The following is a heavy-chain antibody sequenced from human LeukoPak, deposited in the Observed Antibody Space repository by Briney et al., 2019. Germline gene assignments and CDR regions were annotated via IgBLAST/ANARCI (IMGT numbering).Heavy chain of an antibody. CDR3: VVATIPYFDY. CDR1: GFTFSSYS. V-gene: IGHV3-48*01. CDR2: ISSSSSTI. Sequence: GGSLRLSCAASGFTFSSYSMNWVRQAPGTGLEWVSYISSSSSTIYYADSVKGRSTISRDNAKNSLYLQMNSLRAEDMAVYYCVVATIPYFDYWGQGTLVTVSS. D-gene: IGHD5-12*01. J-gene: IGHJ4*02.